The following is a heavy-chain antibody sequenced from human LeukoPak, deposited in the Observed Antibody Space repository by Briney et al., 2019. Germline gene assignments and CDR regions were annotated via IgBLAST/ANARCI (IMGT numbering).Heavy chain of an antibody. CDR2: IYPGDSDT. CDR3: ATHREEYDSPTPDHFYYYMDV. D-gene: IGHD2/OR15-2a*01. CDR1: GYNFYNYW. V-gene: IGHV5-51*01. J-gene: IGHJ6*03. Sequence: GESLKISCKASGYNFYNYWIGWVRQMPGKVLEWMGIIYPGDSDTRYRPSFQGQVTISADTSTRTAYLHWSSLKASDSGMYFWATHREEYDSPTPDHFYYYMDVWGKGTTVTVSS.